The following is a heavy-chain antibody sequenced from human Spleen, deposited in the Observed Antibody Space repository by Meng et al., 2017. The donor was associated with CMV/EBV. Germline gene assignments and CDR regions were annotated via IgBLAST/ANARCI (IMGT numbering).Heavy chain of an antibody. D-gene: IGHD5-24*01. J-gene: IGHJ4*02. Sequence: GESLKISCAASGFTFSSYAMHWVRQAPGKGLEWVAFIRYDESNKYYADSVKGRFTISRDNSKNTLYLQMNSLRAEDTAVYYCAKDRGWLQSSWGQGTLVTVSS. V-gene: IGHV3-30*02. CDR3: AKDRGWLQSS. CDR1: GFTFSSYA. CDR2: IRYDESNK.